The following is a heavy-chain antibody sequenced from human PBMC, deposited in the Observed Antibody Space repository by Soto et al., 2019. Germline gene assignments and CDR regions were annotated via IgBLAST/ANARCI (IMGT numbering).Heavy chain of an antibody. D-gene: IGHD6-19*01. CDR2: TYYRSKWYS. CDR1: GDSVSSNSAA. J-gene: IGHJ4*02. Sequence: PSQTLSLTCAISGDSVSSNSAAWNWISQSPSRGLEWLGRTYYRSKWYSGYAVSMKSRITIKPDTSKNQFSLQLNSVTPEDTAVYYCARSSGYFDHWGRGILVTVSS. CDR3: ARSSGYFDH. V-gene: IGHV6-1*01.